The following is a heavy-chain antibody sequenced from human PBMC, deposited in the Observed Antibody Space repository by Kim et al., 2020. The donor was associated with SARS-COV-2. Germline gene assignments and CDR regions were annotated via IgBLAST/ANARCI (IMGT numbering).Heavy chain of an antibody. D-gene: IGHD2-21*01. CDR3: ARGRLILYFDY. CDR2: A. J-gene: IGHJ4*02. V-gene: IGHV1-69*01. Sequence: ANYAPKFQGRVTITADESTSTAYMELSSLRSEDTAVYYCARGRLILYFDYWGQGTLVTVSS.